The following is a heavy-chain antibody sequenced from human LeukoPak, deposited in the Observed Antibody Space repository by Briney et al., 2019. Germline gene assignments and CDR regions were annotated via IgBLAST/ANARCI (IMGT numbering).Heavy chain of an antibody. Sequence: PSETLSLTCAVYGGSFSGYYWSWIRQPPGKGLEWIGEINHSGSTNYNPSLKSRVTISVDTSKNQFSLKLSSVTAADTAVYYCARAELAPEYFQHWGQGTLVTVSS. J-gene: IGHJ1*01. CDR2: INHSGST. D-gene: IGHD3-10*01. V-gene: IGHV4-34*01. CDR3: ARAELAPEYFQH. CDR1: GGSFSGYY.